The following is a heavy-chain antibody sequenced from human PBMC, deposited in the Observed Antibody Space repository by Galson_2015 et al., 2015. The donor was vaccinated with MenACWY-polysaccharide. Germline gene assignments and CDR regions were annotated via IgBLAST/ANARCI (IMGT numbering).Heavy chain of an antibody. J-gene: IGHJ3*02. Sequence: SLRLSCAASGSRFSNSGMHWVRQAPGKGLEWVSVIQYDGSNKVYADSVKGRFTISRDNSKNTVFLEMNTLGVEDTAVYYCAREGSRIVFHSFDIWAQGTIGTDSA. CDR1: GSRFSNSG. CDR3: AREGSRIVFHSFDI. V-gene: IGHV3-33*01. D-gene: IGHD6-13*01. CDR2: IQYDGSNK.